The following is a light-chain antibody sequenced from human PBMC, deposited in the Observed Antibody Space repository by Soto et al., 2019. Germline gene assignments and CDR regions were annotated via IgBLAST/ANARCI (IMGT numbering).Light chain of an antibody. CDR1: QSFSSSY. CDR2: GAS. Sequence: EIVLTQSPGTLSLSLGERATLSCRASQSFSSSYLAWYQQKRGQAPRLLIYGASSRATGIPARFSGSGYRTNFTLTISSLEPDDCAVYYCQHYGSALFTFGPGTKVDVK. J-gene: IGKJ3*01. V-gene: IGKV3-20*01. CDR3: QHYGSALFT.